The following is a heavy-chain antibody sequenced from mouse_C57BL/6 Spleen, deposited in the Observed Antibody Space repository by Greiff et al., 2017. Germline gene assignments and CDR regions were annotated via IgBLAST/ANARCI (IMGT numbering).Heavy chain of an antibody. D-gene: IGHD2-3*01. Sequence: EVQRVESGTVLARPGASVKMSCKTSGYTFTSYWMHWVKQRPGQGLEWIGAIYPGNSDTSYNQKFKGKAKLTAVTSASTAYMELSSLTNEDSAVYYCTRGCYDGYPLVYAMDYWGQGTSVTVSS. CDR3: TRGCYDGYPLVYAMDY. CDR2: IYPGNSDT. CDR1: GYTFTSYW. J-gene: IGHJ4*01. V-gene: IGHV1-5*01.